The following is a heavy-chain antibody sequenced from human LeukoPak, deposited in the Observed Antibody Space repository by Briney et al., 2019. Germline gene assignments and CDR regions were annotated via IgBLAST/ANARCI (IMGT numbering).Heavy chain of an antibody. D-gene: IGHD2-15*01. J-gene: IGHJ5*02. CDR2: IYYSGST. Sequence: PSETLSLTCTVSGGSISSYYWGWIRQPPGKGLEWIGSIYYSGSTYYNPSLKSRVTISVDTSKNQFSLKLSSVTAADTAVYYCACIVVVAATNWFDPWGQGTLVTVSS. CDR1: GGSISSYY. CDR3: ACIVVVAATNWFDP. V-gene: IGHV4-39*07.